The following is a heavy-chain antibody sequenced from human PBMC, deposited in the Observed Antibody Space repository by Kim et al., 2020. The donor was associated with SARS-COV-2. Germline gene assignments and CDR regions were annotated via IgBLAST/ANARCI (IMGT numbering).Heavy chain of an antibody. CDR3: ARHSGPDYGGNTGFYGWFDP. J-gene: IGHJ5*02. Sequence: ASVKVPCKASGYTFTSYGISWVRQAPGQGLEWMGWISAYNGNTNYAQKLQGRVTMTTDTSTSTAYMELRSLRSDDTAVYYCARHSGPDYGGNTGFYGWFDPWGQGTLVTVSS. CDR2: ISAYNGNT. V-gene: IGHV1-18*04. D-gene: IGHD4-17*01. CDR1: GYTFTSYG.